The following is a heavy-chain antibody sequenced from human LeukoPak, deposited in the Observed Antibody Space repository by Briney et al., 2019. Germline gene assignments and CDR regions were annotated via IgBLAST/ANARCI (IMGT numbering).Heavy chain of an antibody. CDR2: IYHSGST. Sequence: SETLSLTCAVSGGSISSGGYSWSWIRQPPGKGLEWIGYIYHSGSTNYNPSLKSRVTISVDTSKNQFSLKLSSVTAADTAVYYCARRPDGFDIWGQGTKVTVSS. CDR1: GGSISSGGYS. J-gene: IGHJ3*02. CDR3: ARRPDGFDI. V-gene: IGHV4-30-2*01.